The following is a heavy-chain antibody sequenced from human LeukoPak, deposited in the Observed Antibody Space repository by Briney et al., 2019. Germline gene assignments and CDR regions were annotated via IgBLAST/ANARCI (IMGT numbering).Heavy chain of an antibody. CDR3: ARYPQTGYSSGWLTDY. Sequence: GGSLRLSCAASGFTFSSYAMSWVRQAPGKGLEWVSAISGSGGSTYYADSVKGRFTISRDNSKNTLYLQMNSLRAEDTAVYYCARYPQTGYSSGWLTDYWGQGTLVTVSS. J-gene: IGHJ4*02. D-gene: IGHD6-19*01. V-gene: IGHV3-23*01. CDR1: GFTFSSYA. CDR2: ISGSGGST.